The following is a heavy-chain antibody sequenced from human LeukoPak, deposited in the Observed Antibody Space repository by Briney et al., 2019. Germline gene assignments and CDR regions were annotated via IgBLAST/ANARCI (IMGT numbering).Heavy chain of an antibody. J-gene: IGHJ4*02. D-gene: IGHD2-15*01. CDR2: INYDGSDT. CDR1: GYSFRIYW. Sequence: GGSLRLSCAPLGYSFRIYWTHWVRHAPGKGLVWVSRINYDGSDTSYADSVKGRFTISRDNAKNTLYLQMNSLRAEDPAVYYSTRYWDRVAPFDYWGQGTVVTVSS. V-gene: IGHV3-74*01. CDR3: TRYWDRVAPFDY.